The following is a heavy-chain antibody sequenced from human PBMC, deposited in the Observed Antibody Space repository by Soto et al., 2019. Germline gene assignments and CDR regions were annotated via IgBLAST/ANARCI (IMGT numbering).Heavy chain of an antibody. CDR3: ATSLSRIAAAHHVR. V-gene: IGHV1-69*13. CDR2: IIPIFGTA. D-gene: IGHD6-13*01. CDR1: GGTFSSYA. Sequence: SVKVSCKASGGTFSSYAISWVRQAPGQGLEWMGGIIPIFGTANYAQKFQGRVTITADESTSTAYMELSSLRSEDTAVYYCATSLSRIAAAHHVRWGQGTLVTVYS. J-gene: IGHJ4*02.